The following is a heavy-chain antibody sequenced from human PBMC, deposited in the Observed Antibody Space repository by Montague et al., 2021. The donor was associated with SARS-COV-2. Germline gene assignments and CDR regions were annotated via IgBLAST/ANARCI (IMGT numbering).Heavy chain of an antibody. CDR3: ARLYIQKTLVGASRRRWFDP. J-gene: IGHJ5*02. Sequence: SETLSLTCSVSGDSMSGSNSYWGWIRQPPGKGLESIGSISYTGSTSYNAPLKSRVTMSVDTSKNEFSLRLSSVTASDTAVYYCARLYIQKTLVGASRRRWFDPWGQGTLVTVSS. CDR1: GDSMSGSNSY. CDR2: ISYTGST. V-gene: IGHV4-39*01. D-gene: IGHD1-26*01.